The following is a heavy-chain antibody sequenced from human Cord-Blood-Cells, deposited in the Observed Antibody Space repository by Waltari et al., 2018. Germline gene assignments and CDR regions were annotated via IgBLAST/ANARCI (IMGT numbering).Heavy chain of an antibody. CDR3: ARGLHYYDSSGYYYFDY. V-gene: IGHV4-34*01. D-gene: IGHD3-22*01. CDR1: GGSFSGYY. J-gene: IGHJ4*02. CDR2: INHSGST. Sequence: QVQLQQWGAGLLKPSETLSLTCAVYGGSFSGYYWSWIRQPPGKGLEWIGEINHSGSTNYNLSLKSRVTISVDTSKNQFSLKLSSVTAADTAVYYCARGLHYYDSSGYYYFDYWGQGTLVTVSS.